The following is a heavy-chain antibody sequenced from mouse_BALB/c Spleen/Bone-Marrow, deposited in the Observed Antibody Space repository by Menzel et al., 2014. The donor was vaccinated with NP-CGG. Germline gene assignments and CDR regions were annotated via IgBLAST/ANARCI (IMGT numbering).Heavy chain of an antibody. V-gene: IGHV5-6-2*01. CDR2: INSNGGST. D-gene: IGHD2-4*01. CDR1: GFTFSSYY. CDR3: VRQPLYDYDSWFAY. Sequence: EVQVVESGGGLVKLGGSLKLSCAASGFTFSSYYMSWVRQTPEKRLELVAAINSNGGSTYYPDTVKGRFTISRDNAKNTLYLQMSSLKSEDTALYYCVRQPLYDYDSWFAYWGQGTLVTVSA. J-gene: IGHJ3*01.